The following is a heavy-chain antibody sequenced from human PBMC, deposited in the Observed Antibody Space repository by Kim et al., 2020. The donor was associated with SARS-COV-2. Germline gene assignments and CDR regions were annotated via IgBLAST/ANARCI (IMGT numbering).Heavy chain of an antibody. J-gene: IGHJ1*01. CDR1: GGSFSGYY. CDR3: AREGVDYDNPEYFQH. Sequence: SETLSLTCAVYGGSFSGYYWSWIRQPPGKGLEWIVEINHSGSTNYNPSLKSRVTISVDTSKNQFSLKLSSVTAADTAVYYCAREGVDYDNPEYFQHWGQGTLVTVSS. V-gene: IGHV4-34*01. D-gene: IGHD3-9*01. CDR2: INHSGST.